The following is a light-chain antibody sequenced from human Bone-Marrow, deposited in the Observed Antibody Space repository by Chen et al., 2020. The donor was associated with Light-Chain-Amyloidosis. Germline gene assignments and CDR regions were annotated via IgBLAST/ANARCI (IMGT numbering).Light chain of an antibody. Sequence: NFMLTQPHSVSESPGKTVIISCTRSSGSIATNYVQWYQQRPGSSPTTVIYEDDQRPSGVPDRFSGSIDRASDSASRTSSGRTTEEEADYCCQSYEGSSQGVFGGGTKLTVL. CDR3: QSYEGSSQGV. V-gene: IGLV6-57*01. J-gene: IGLJ3*02. CDR2: EDD. CDR1: SGSIATNY.